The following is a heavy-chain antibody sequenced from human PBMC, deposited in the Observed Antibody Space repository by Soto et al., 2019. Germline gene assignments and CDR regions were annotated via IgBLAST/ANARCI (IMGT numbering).Heavy chain of an antibody. CDR1: GYSFTSYW. D-gene: IGHD4-17*01. Sequence: GESLKISCKGSGYSFTSYWIGWVRQMPGKGLEWMGIIYPGDSDTRYSPSFQGQVTISADKSISTAYLQWSSLKASDTAMYYCARLTNGGATTVVTRVSVSYGMDFWGQGTTVTVSS. CDR2: IYPGDSDT. CDR3: ARLTNGGATTVVTRVSVSYGMDF. V-gene: IGHV5-51*01. J-gene: IGHJ6*02.